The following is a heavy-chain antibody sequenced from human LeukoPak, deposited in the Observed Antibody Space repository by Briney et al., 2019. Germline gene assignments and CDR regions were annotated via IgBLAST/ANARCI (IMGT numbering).Heavy chain of an antibody. D-gene: IGHD3-22*01. CDR1: GHTLTELS. CDR3: ARARYYYDSSGYQY. Sequence: GASVKVSCKVSGHTLTELSMHWVRQAPGKGLEWMGGFDPEDGETIYAQKFQGRVTMTEDTSTDTAYMELSSLRSEDTAVYYCARARYYYDSSGYQYWGQGTLVTVSS. CDR2: FDPEDGET. J-gene: IGHJ4*02. V-gene: IGHV1-24*01.